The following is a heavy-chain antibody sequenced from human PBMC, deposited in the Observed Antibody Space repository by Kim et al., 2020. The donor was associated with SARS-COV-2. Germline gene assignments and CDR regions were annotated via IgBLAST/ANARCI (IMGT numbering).Heavy chain of an antibody. Sequence: SVKVSCKASGGTFSSYAISWVRQAPGQGLEWMGRIIPILGIANYAQKFQGRVTITADKSTSTAYMELSSLRSEDTAVYYCARGWGGMDGSGSYYPYWGQGTLVTVSS. V-gene: IGHV1-69*04. CDR3: ARGWGGMDGSGSYYPY. CDR1: GGTFSSYA. D-gene: IGHD3-10*01. CDR2: IIPILGIA. J-gene: IGHJ4*02.